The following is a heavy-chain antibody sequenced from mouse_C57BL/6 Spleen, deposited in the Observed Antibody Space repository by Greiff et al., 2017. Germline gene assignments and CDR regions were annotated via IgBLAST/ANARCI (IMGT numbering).Heavy chain of an antibody. D-gene: IGHD1-2*01. CDR1: GYAFTNYL. CDR3: ARSASNYWYFDV. Sequence: VQLQQSGAELVRPGTSVKVSCKASGYAFTNYLIEWVKQRPGQGLEWIGVINPGSGGTNYNEKFKGKATLTADKSSSTVDMQLSSLTSEDSAVYFCARSASNYWYFDVWGTGTTVTVSS. CDR2: INPGSGGT. V-gene: IGHV1-54*01. J-gene: IGHJ1*03.